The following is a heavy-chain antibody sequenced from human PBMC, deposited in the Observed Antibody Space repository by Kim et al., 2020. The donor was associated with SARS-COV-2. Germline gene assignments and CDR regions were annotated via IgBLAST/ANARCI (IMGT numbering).Heavy chain of an antibody. CDR2: ISYDGSNK. Sequence: GGSLRLSCAASGFTFSSYAMHWVRQAPGKGLEWVAVISYDGSNKYYADSVKGRFTISRDNSKNTLYLQMNSLRAEDTAVYYCARDRRIGWWQATGYFDLWGRGTLVTVSS. V-gene: IGHV3-30-3*01. CDR3: ARDRRIGWWQATGYFDL. J-gene: IGHJ2*01. CDR1: GFTFSSYA. D-gene: IGHD2-15*01.